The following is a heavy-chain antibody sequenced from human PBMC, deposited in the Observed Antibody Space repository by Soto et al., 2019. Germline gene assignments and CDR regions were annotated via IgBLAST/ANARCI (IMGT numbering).Heavy chain of an antibody. J-gene: IGHJ4*02. D-gene: IGHD6-6*01. V-gene: IGHV4-39*01. CDR3: ARHQGGSSSSYYFDY. CDR1: GGSISSSSYY. CDR2: IYYSGST. Sequence: SETLSLTCTVSGGSISSSSYYWGWIRQPPGKGLEWIGSIYYSGSTYYNPSLKSRVTISVDTSNNQFSLKLSSVTAADTAVYYCARHQGGSSSSYYFDYWGQGTLVTVSS.